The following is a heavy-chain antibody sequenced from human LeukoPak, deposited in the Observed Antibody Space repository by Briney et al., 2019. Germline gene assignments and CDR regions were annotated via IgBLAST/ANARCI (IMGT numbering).Heavy chain of an antibody. Sequence: GGSLRLSCAASGFTFSSYGMHWVRQAPGKGLEWVAFIRSDGINKYYADSVKGRFTISRDNSKNTLYLQMNSLRAEDTAVYYCAKPGVRSTAATPHIAAAHFDYWGQGTLVTVSS. D-gene: IGHD6-13*01. CDR1: GFTFSSYG. V-gene: IGHV3-30*02. J-gene: IGHJ4*02. CDR3: AKPGVRSTAATPHIAAAHFDY. CDR2: IRSDGINK.